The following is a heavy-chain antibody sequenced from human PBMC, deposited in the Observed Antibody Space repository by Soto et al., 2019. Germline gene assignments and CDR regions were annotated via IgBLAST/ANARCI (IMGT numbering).Heavy chain of an antibody. D-gene: IGHD6-6*01. V-gene: IGHV3-48*02. CDR1: GFTFSSYS. CDR2: ISSSSSTI. J-gene: IGHJ6*02. CDR3: ARPEYSSASYGMDV. Sequence: EVQLVESGGGLVQPGGSLRLSCAASGFTFSSYSMNWVRQAPGKGLEWVSYISSSSSTIYYADYVKGRFTISGDNAKNSLYLQMNSLRDEDTAVYYCARPEYSSASYGMDVWGQGTTVTVS.